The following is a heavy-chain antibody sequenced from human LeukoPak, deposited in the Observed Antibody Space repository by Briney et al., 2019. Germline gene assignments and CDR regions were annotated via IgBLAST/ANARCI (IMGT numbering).Heavy chain of an antibody. CDR1: GFTFSNYW. D-gene: IGHD3-10*01. Sequence: GGSLRLSCAASGFTFSNYWMHWVRQAPGKGLVWVSRINVDGSTTDYADSVKGRFTISRDNAKSTLYVQMNSLRAEDTAVYYCARGALSFYGSGSFQYWGQGSLVTVSS. J-gene: IGHJ4*02. V-gene: IGHV3-74*01. CDR3: ARGALSFYGSGSFQY. CDR2: INVDGSTT.